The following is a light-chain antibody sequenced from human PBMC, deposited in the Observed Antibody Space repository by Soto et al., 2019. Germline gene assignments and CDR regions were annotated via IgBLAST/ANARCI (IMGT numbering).Light chain of an antibody. V-gene: IGLV4-69*01. Sequence: QLVLTQSPSASASLGASVKRTCTLDSGHSTYAIAWHQQQPEKGPRFLMKLNNDGSHIKGDGIPGRFSGSSSGAERYLTISSLQSEDEADYYCQTWGTGIHVFGAGTKLTVL. CDR2: LNNDGSH. CDR3: QTWGTGIHV. J-gene: IGLJ1*01. CDR1: SGHSTYA.